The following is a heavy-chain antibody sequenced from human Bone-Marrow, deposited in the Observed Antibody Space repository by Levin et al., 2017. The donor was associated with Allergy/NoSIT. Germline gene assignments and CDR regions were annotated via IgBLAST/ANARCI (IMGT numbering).Heavy chain of an antibody. J-gene: IGHJ4*02. V-gene: IGHV3-72*01. Sequence: AGGSLRLSCAASGFILSDHFMDWVRQAPGKGLEWVGRTKSSANSYSTDYAASVRGRFIISRDDSKDSVYLQMNSLKIEDTAVYYCVRESDCTSASCYAFDNWGQGALVTVSS. CDR2: TKSSANSYST. D-gene: IGHD2-2*01. CDR1: GFILSDHF. CDR3: VRESDCTSASCYAFDN.